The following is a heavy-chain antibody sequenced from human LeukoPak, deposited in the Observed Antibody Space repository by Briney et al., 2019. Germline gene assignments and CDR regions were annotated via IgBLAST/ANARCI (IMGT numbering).Heavy chain of an antibody. J-gene: IGHJ3*02. CDR1: GFIFSSYA. Sequence: GGSLRLSCAASGFIFSSYAMHWVRQPPDKGLEWVAVISSDGINKFYADSVRGRFTISSDNSKNTLYLQMNSLRAEDTALYYCARESDAFDIWGQGTMVTVSS. CDR3: ARESDAFDI. CDR2: ISSDGINK. V-gene: IGHV3-30*04.